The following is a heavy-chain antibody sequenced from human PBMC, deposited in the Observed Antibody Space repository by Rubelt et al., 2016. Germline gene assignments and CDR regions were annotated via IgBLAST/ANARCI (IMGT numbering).Heavy chain of an antibody. J-gene: IGHJ4*02. Sequence: GNTNYAQKLQGRVTMTRDTSISTAYMELSRLRSDDTAVYYCARGGPRDGYNLSPSDYWGQGTLVTVSS. V-gene: IGHV1-2*02. D-gene: IGHD5-24*01. CDR3: ARGGPRDGYNLSPSDY. CDR2: GNT.